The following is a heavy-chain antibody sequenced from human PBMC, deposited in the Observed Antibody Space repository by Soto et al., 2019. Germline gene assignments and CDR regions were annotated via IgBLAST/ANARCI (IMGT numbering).Heavy chain of an antibody. V-gene: IGHV4-34*01. Sequence: SETLSLTCAVYGGSFSGYYWSWIRQPPGKGLEWIGEINHSGSTNYNPSLKSRVTISVDTSKNQFSLKLSSVTAADTAVYYCARGSSRYSSGWYPSSEYFQHWGQGTLVTVSS. CDR3: ARGSSRYSSGWYPSSEYFQH. CDR2: INHSGST. CDR1: GGSFSGYY. D-gene: IGHD6-19*01. J-gene: IGHJ1*01.